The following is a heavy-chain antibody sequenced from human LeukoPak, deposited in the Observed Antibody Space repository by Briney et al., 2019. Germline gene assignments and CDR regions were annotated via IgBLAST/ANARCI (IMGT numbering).Heavy chain of an antibody. Sequence: SETLSLTCTVSGDSLSPYYWGWIRQPPGKGLEWLGYISYSGSTNYNPSLKSRVTFSVATSKNQFFLDLSSVTAADTAVYYCARESVWGSDVDYWGQGTLVTVSS. J-gene: IGHJ4*02. V-gene: IGHV4-59*12. CDR1: GDSLSPYY. D-gene: IGHD3-16*01. CDR2: ISYSGST. CDR3: ARESVWGSDVDY.